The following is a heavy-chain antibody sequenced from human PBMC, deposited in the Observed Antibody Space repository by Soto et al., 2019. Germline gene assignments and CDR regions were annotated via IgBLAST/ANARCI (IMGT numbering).Heavy chain of an antibody. V-gene: IGHV1-18*01. CDR3: ARNGCSGGSCYSNYYYGMDV. J-gene: IGHJ6*02. Sequence: KASGYTFTSYGISWVRQAPGQGLEWMGWISAYNGNTNYAQKLQGRVTMTTDTSTSTAYMELRSLRSDDTAVYYCARNGCSGGSCYSNYYYGMDVWGQGTTVTVSS. CDR1: GYTFTSYG. D-gene: IGHD2-15*01. CDR2: ISAYNGNT.